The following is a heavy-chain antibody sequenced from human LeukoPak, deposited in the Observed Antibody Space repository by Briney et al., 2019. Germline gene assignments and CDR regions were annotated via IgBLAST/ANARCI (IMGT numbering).Heavy chain of an antibody. CDR2: ISAYNGKT. CDR1: GYEFSSYG. D-gene: IGHD3-16*02. Sequence: GASVKVSCKASGYEFSSYGISWVRQAPGQGLEWMGWISAYNGKTKYAEKFQGRLSMTTETSTSIAYMELRSLTSGDTAVYYCAKDSPRDDYVRGSYRYSRRGLDIWGQGTLVTASS. V-gene: IGHV1-18*01. J-gene: IGHJ3*02. CDR3: AKDSPRDDYVRGSYRYSRRGLDI.